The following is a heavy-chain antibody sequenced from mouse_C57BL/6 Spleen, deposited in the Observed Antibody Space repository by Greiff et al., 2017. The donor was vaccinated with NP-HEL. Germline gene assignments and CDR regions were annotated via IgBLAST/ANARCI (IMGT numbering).Heavy chain of an antibody. D-gene: IGHD2-4*01. V-gene: IGHV1-53*01. Sequence: QVQLQQPGTELVKPGASVKLSCKASGYTFTSYWMHWVKQRPGQGLEWIGNINPSNGGSNYNEKFKSKATLTVDKSSSTAYMQLSSLTSEDSAVYYCAREGLRRGGWFAYWGQGTLVTVSA. CDR1: GYTFTSYW. CDR3: AREGLRRGGWFAY. J-gene: IGHJ3*01. CDR2: INPSNGGS.